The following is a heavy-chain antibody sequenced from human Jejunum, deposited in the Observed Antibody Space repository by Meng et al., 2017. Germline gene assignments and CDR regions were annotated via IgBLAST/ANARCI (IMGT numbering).Heavy chain of an antibody. Sequence: QLQPWGAGLLKPSETLSLTCAVYGGSFSGHYWTWIRQPPGKGLEWIGEINDSGSTHYNPSLGSRVTISVDTSKSQFSLKLISVTAADTGVYYCVDSKWSTNYWGQGTLVTVSS. D-gene: IGHD2/OR15-2a*01. V-gene: IGHV4-34*01. CDR3: VDSKWSTNY. CDR2: INDSGST. CDR1: GGSFSGHY. J-gene: IGHJ4*02.